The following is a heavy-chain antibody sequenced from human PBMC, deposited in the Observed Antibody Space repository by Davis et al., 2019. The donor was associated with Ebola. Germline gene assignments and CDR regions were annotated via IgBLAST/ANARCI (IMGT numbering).Heavy chain of an antibody. CDR3: ARDMIWGKPYYYGMDV. CDR2: IIPIFGTA. V-gene: IGHV1-69*05. CDR1: GGTFSSYA. Sequence: SVKVSCKASGGTFSSYAISWVRQAPGQGLEWMGRIIPIFGTANYAQKFQGRVTMTTDTSTSTAYMELRSLRSDDTAVYYCARDMIWGKPYYYGMDVWGQGTTVTVSS. D-gene: IGHD3/OR15-3a*01. J-gene: IGHJ6*02.